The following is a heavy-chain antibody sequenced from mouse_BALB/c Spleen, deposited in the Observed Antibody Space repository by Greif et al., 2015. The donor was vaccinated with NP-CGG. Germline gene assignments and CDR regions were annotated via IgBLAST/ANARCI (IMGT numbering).Heavy chain of an antibody. D-gene: IGHD2-4*01. J-gene: IGHJ2*01. V-gene: IGHV3-2*02. CDR1: GYSITSDYA. CDR2: ISYSGST. CDR3: ARYDYDYCFDY. Sequence: DVKLVQSGPGLVKPSQPLSLTCTVTGYSITSDYAWNWIRQFPGNKLEWMGYISYSGSTSYNPSLKSRISITRDTSKNQFFLQLNSVTTEDTATYYCARYDYDYCFDYWGQGTTLTVSS.